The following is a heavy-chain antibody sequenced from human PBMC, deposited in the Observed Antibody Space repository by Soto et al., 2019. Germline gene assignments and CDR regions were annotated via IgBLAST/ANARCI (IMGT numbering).Heavy chain of an antibody. CDR3: ARDPPAPYGGYHTYFGD. CDR1: GFTFSSYG. D-gene: IGHD4-17*01. Sequence: PGGSLRLSCAASGFTFSSYGMHWVRQAPGKGLEWVAVIWYDGSNKYYAESVKGRLTISRDNSKNTLYLQMNSLRAEDTAVHYCARDPPAPYGGYHTYFGDWGQGAMVTV. CDR2: IWYDGSNK. J-gene: IGHJ4*02. V-gene: IGHV3-33*01.